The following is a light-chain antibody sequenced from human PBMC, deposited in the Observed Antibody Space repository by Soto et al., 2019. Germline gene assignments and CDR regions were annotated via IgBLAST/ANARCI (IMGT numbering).Light chain of an antibody. CDR1: TSNIGSNT. J-gene: IGLJ1*01. V-gene: IGLV1-44*01. CDR2: GHN. Sequence: QSVLTQPPSTSGTPGQRVTISCSGSTSNIGSNTVSWYQQLPGTAPKLLIYGHNQRPSGVPDRFSGSKSGSSASLAISGLQSDDEADYYCGVWDDRLIIYIFGAGTKVTVL. CDR3: GVWDDRLIIYI.